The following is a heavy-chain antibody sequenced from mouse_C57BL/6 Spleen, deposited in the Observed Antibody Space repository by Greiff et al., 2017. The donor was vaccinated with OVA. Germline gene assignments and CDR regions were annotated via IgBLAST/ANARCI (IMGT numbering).Heavy chain of an antibody. D-gene: IGHD2-3*01. CDR3: ARGAGGDGYYVVYYFDY. Sequence: EVKLVESEGGLVQPGSSMKLSCTASGFTFSDYYMAWVRQVPEKGLEWVANINYDGSSTYYLDSLKSRFIISRDNAKNILYLQMSSLKSEDTATYYCARGAGGDGYYVVYYFDYWGQGTTLTVSS. CDR2: INYDGSST. J-gene: IGHJ2*01. CDR1: GFTFSDYY. V-gene: IGHV5-16*01.